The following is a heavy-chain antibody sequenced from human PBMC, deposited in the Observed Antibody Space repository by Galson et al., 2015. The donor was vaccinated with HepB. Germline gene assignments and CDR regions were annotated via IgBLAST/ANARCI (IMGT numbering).Heavy chain of an antibody. V-gene: IGHV3-30*03. CDR2: ISYDGSNK. CDR1: GFTFSSYG. Sequence: SLRLSCAASGFTFSSYGMHWVRQAPGKGLEWVAVISYDGSNKYYADSVKGRFTISRDNSKNTLYLQMNSLRAEDTAVYYCARDFSGWSAGPLDYWGQGTLVTVSS. CDR3: ARDFSGWSAGPLDY. D-gene: IGHD6-19*01. J-gene: IGHJ4*02.